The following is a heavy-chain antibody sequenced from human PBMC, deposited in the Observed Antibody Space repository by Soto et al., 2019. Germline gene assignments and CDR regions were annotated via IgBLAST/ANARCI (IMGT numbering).Heavy chain of an antibody. Sequence: GGSLRLSCAASGFTFSSYWVHWVRQAPGKGLLWVSRINMDGSTTNYADSVKGRFTISRDNAKNTLYLQMNNLRVEDTAVYYCARAGHYRFDYWGQGTLVTVSS. CDR3: ARAGHYRFDY. V-gene: IGHV3-74*01. J-gene: IGHJ4*02. D-gene: IGHD3-10*01. CDR2: INMDGSTT. CDR1: GFTFSSYW.